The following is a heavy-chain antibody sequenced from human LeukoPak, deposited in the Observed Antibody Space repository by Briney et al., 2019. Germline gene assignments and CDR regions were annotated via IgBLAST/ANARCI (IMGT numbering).Heavy chain of an antibody. CDR1: GFTVSSNY. D-gene: IGHD2-21*01. J-gene: IGHJ4*02. Sequence: PGGSLRLSCAASGFTVSSNYMSWVRQAPGKGLEWVPAISGSGGSTYYADSVKGRFTISRDNSKNTLYLQMNSLRAEDTAVYYCAKPWSGGDNFDYWGQGTLVTVSS. CDR3: AKPWSGGDNFDY. CDR2: ISGSGGST. V-gene: IGHV3-23*01.